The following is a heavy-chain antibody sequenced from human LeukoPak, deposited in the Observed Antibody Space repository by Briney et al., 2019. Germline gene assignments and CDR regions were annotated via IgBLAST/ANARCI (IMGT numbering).Heavy chain of an antibody. CDR1: GFTFSSYE. D-gene: IGHD3-9*01. CDR3: ARPKGLRYFGNHAFDI. V-gene: IGHV3-48*03. Sequence: GGSLRLSCAASGFTFSSYEMNWVRQAPGKGLEWVSNISSSGSTIYYADSVKGRFTISRDNAKNSLYLQMNSLRAEDTAVYYCARPKGLRYFGNHAFDIWGQGTMVTVSS. J-gene: IGHJ3*02. CDR2: ISSSGSTI.